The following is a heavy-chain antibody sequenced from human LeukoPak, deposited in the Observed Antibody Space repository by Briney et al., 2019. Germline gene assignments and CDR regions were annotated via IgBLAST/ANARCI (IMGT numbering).Heavy chain of an antibody. CDR2: IRSKAYGGTT. D-gene: IGHD1-26*01. Sequence: PGRSLRLSCTASGFTFGDYAMSWVRQAPGKGLEWVGFIRSKAYGGTTEYAASVKGRFTLSRDDSKSISYLQMNSLKTEDTAVYYCTRAVGATLFDYWGQGTLVTVSS. J-gene: IGHJ4*02. CDR3: TRAVGATLFDY. CDR1: GFTFGDYA. V-gene: IGHV3-49*04.